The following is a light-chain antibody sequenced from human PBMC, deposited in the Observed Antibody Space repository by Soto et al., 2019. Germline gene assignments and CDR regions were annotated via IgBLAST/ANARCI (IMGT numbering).Light chain of an antibody. J-gene: IGKJ1*01. CDR2: GAS. CDR1: QSVSSSY. CDR3: QQYGSSRTWT. Sequence: EIVLTQSPGTLSLSPGERATLSCRASQSVSSSYLAWYQQKPGQAPRLLIYGASSRATGIPDRFSGSGSGTDFTLTTSRLEPEDFAVYYCQQYGSSRTWTCGQGTKVEIK. V-gene: IGKV3-20*01.